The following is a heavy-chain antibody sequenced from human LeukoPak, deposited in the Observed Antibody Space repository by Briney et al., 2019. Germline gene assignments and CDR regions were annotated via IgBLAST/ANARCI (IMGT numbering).Heavy chain of an antibody. CDR1: GFTFSSYA. J-gene: IGHJ6*03. CDR3: ARVVLLWFGELSRYMDV. D-gene: IGHD3-10*01. CDR2: ISGSGGST. Sequence: GGSLRLSCAASGFTFSSYAMSWVRQAPGKGREWVSAISGSGGSTYYADSVKGRFTISRDNSKNTLYLQMNSLRAEDTAVYYCARVVLLWFGELSRYMDVWGKGTTVTISS. V-gene: IGHV3-23*01.